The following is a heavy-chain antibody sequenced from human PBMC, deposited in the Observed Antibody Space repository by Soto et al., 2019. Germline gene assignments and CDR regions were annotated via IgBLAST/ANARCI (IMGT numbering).Heavy chain of an antibody. CDR2: INDGGSA. CDR1: GGSFRGYS. V-gene: IGHV4-34*01. Sequence: SVTLSVSWAVEGGSFRGYSCTWIRQYQGKGLEWIGQINDGGSANYNPSLKSRVTISVDTSNNEFFLELSSVTAADTAVYYCARGLFSETHYSGGWYFFDYWGQGTLVTVSS. CDR3: ARGLFSETHYSGGWYFFDY. D-gene: IGHD1-26*01. J-gene: IGHJ4*02.